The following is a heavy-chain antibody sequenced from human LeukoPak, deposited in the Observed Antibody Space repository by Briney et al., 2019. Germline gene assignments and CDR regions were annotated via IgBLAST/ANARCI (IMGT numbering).Heavy chain of an antibody. D-gene: IGHD6-19*01. CDR1: GYSISSGYY. CDR2: IYHSGST. J-gene: IGHJ5*02. V-gene: IGHV4-38-2*02. Sequence: PSETLSLTCTVSGYSISSGYYWGWIRQPPGKGLEWIGSIYHSGSTYYNPSLKSRVTISVDTSKNQFSLQLNSVTPEDTAVYYCVRESAYDSGWVTRWFDPWGQGILVTVSS. CDR3: VRESAYDSGWVTRWFDP.